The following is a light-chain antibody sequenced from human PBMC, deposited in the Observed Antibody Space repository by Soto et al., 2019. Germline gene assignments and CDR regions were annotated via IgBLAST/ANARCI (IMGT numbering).Light chain of an antibody. CDR2: DNN. CDR3: GTWDSSLSAGV. V-gene: IGLV1-51*01. Sequence: QSVLTQPPSVSAAPGQKVTISCSGSSSNIGNNYVSWYQQLPGTAPKLLIYDNNKRPSGIPDRFSGSKSGTSATLGITGLQTGDEADHYCGTWDSSLSAGVFGEGTKLTVL. CDR1: SSNIGNNY. J-gene: IGLJ2*01.